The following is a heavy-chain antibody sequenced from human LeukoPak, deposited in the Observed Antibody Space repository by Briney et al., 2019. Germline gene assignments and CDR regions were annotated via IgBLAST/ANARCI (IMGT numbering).Heavy chain of an antibody. J-gene: IGHJ2*01. D-gene: IGHD3-22*01. Sequence: GGSLRLSCAASGFTFSSYWMNWARQAPGKGLEWVASINHNGNVNYYVDSVKGRFTISRDISRNTLYLRMNSLRAEDTALYYCARDADTSAFYWYFDLWGRGTLVTVSS. CDR2: INHNGNVN. V-gene: IGHV3-7*01. CDR3: ARDADTSAFYWYFDL. CDR1: GFTFSSYW.